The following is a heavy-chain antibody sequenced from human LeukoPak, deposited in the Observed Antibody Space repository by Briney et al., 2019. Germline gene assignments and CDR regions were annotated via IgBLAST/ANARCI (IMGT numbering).Heavy chain of an antibody. CDR1: GFTFSSYA. V-gene: IGHV3-23*01. CDR2: ISGTGTTT. Sequence: GGSLRLSCAASGFTFSSYAMSWVRQAPGKGLEWVSAISGTGTTTHYADSVKGRFTSSRDNSKNTLYLQMNSLRAEDTAVYYCARSGIVATITHWFDPWGQGTLVTVSS. D-gene: IGHD5-12*01. CDR3: ARSGIVATITHWFDP. J-gene: IGHJ5*02.